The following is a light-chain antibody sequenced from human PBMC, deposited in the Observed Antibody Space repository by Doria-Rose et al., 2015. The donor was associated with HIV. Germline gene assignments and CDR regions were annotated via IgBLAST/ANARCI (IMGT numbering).Light chain of an antibody. CDR2: WAP. CDR3: QQYYDTPS. Sequence: TQSPESLGVSLGERATLNCKSNQSLLYTSKNYLAWYQQKPGQPPKLLIYWAPTRQSGVAARFSGSGSGPDVTLTISSLEAEDVAVYYCQQYYDTPSFGPGTTVDIK. CDR1: QSLLYTSKNY. J-gene: IGKJ3*01. V-gene: IGKV4-1*01.